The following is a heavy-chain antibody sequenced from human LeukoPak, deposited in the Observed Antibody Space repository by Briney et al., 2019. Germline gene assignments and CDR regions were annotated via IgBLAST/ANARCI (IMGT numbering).Heavy chain of an antibody. V-gene: IGHV3-53*01. J-gene: IGHJ4*02. CDR2: MYTGGTT. CDR1: GFTISSNY. Sequence: GGSLRLSCAASGFTISSNYMSWVRQAPGKGLEWVSVMYTGGTTYYADSVKGRFTISRDNSKNTLYLQMTSLRADDTAVYYCATGGITVIPPFDYWGQGALVTVCS. CDR3: ATGGITVIPPFDY. D-gene: IGHD4-17*01.